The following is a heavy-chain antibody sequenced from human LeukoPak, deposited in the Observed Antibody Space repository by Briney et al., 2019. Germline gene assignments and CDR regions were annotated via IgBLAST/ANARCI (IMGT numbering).Heavy chain of an antibody. Sequence: GASVKVSCKASGYTFSSYAISWVRQAPGQGLEWMGRIIPIFGTANYAQKFQGRVTITTDESTSTAYMELSSLRSEDTAVYYCARSPGIAVAGPRSENFDYWGQGTLVTVSS. CDR2: IIPIFGTA. D-gene: IGHD6-19*01. J-gene: IGHJ4*02. CDR3: ARSPGIAVAGPRSENFDY. CDR1: GYTFSSYA. V-gene: IGHV1-69*05.